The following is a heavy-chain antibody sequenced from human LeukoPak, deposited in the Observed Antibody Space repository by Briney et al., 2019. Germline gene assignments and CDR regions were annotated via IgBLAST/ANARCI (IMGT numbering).Heavy chain of an antibody. CDR3: ECDLWNPYAYFESKLRFDY. CDR2: ISYDGNII. Sequence: WGSLRLTCTVSSFTIFRCSAYWGWQAPAQGLEWVTLISYDGNIIYYADSVKGRFTISRDNTKNTVYLQMNSLRADDTDVSYCECDLWNPYAYFESKLRFDYWGLGTLVTVSS. V-gene: IGHV3-30*03. CDR1: SFTIFRCS. J-gene: IGHJ4*02. D-gene: IGHD5-12*01.